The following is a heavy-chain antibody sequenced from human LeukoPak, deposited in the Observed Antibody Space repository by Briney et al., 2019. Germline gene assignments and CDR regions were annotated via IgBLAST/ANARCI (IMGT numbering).Heavy chain of an antibody. D-gene: IGHD2-21*02. J-gene: IGHJ4*02. Sequence: SETLSLTCTVSGGSISTYYWSWIRQPPGKGLEWIGYIYYTGSTSYNPSLKSRVTMSLDASKNQFSLKLRSVMAADTAVYYCARAYCVGDCTVLHIYFDNWGQGTLVTVSS. CDR3: ARAYCVGDCTVLHIYFDN. V-gene: IGHV4-59*08. CDR1: GGSISTYY. CDR2: IYYTGST.